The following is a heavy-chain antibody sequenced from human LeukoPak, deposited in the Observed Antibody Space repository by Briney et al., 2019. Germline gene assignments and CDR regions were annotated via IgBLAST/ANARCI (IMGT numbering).Heavy chain of an antibody. CDR3: ARDWFGELI. Sequence: GGSLRLSCATSGFTIGKSDMAWVRQAPGKGLEWVSIVYTGGRTFRADSVKGRFTMSRDQSKNTVGLQMNSLRVEDTAVYYCARDWFGELIWGQGTLVTVSS. D-gene: IGHD3-10*01. CDR2: VYTGGRT. CDR1: GFTIGKSD. J-gene: IGHJ4*02. V-gene: IGHV3-53*01.